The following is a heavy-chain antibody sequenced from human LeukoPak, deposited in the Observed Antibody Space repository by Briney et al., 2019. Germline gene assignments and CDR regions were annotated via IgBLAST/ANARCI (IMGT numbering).Heavy chain of an antibody. CDR3: ARDCGDYDFWSGYYWIGYYYYGMDV. CDR2: ISPSSGGT. Sequence: GASVKVSCKASGYTFTGYYMHWVRQAPGQGLEWMGWISPSSGGTNYAQKLQGRVTMTTDTSTSTAYMELRSLRSDDTAVYYCARDCGDYDFWSGYYWIGYYYYGMDVWGQGTTVTVSS. V-gene: IGHV1-2*02. D-gene: IGHD3-3*01. J-gene: IGHJ6*02. CDR1: GYTFTGYY.